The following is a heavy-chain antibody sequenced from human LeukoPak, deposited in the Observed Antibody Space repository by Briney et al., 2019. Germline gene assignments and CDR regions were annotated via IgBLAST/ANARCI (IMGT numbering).Heavy chain of an antibody. CDR3: ATSPYSSSPYFQH. Sequence: GGSLRLSCAASGFTFSSYSMNWVRQAPGKGLEWVSSISSSSSYIYYADSVKGRFTISRDNAKNSLYLQMNSLRAEDTAVYYCATSPYSSSPYFQHWGQGTLVTVSS. J-gene: IGHJ1*01. CDR1: GFTFSSYS. CDR2: ISSSSSYI. V-gene: IGHV3-21*01. D-gene: IGHD6-13*01.